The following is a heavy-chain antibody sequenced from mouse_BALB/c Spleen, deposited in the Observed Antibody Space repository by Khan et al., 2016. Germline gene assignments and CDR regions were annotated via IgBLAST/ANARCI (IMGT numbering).Heavy chain of an antibody. J-gene: IGHJ3*01. V-gene: IGHV10S3*01. CDR3: VRSPYDCFAY. CDR1: GFTFNTNA. CDR2: IRSKSNNYAT. Sequence: EVQLVESGGGLVQPKGSLKLSCAASGFTFNTNAMNWVRQAPGKGLEWVARIRSKSNNYATYYADSMKDRFTISRDDSQSMLYLQMNNLKTEDTAMYYCVRSPYDCFAYWGQGTLVTVSA. D-gene: IGHD2-12*01.